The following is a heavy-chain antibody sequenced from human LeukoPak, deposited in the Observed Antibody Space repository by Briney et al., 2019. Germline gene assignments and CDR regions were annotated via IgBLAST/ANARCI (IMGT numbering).Heavy chain of an antibody. CDR1: GFTVSSYY. V-gene: IGHV3-23*01. Sequence: GGSLRLSCAASGFTVSSYYMNWVRQAPGKGLEWVSAISGSGGSTYYADSVKGRFTISRDNSKNTLYLQMNSLRAEDTAVYYCARDLLCSGGSCDYWGQGTLVTVSS. CDR2: ISGSGGST. D-gene: IGHD2-15*01. CDR3: ARDLLCSGGSCDY. J-gene: IGHJ4*02.